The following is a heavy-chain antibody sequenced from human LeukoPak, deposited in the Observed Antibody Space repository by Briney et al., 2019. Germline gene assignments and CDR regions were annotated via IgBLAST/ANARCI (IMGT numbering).Heavy chain of an antibody. CDR3: TTAPNEKNFDY. CDR2: IKSKIDGATT. D-gene: IGHD1-1*01. J-gene: IGHJ4*02. CDR1: GFTFSSNS. Sequence: PGGSLRLSCAASGFTFSSNSMNWVRQAPGKGLEWVGRIKSKIDGATTEYAAPVKGRFTISRDDSKYTLYLQMNSLKTEDTAVYYCTTAPNEKNFDYWGQGTLVTVSS. V-gene: IGHV3-15*01.